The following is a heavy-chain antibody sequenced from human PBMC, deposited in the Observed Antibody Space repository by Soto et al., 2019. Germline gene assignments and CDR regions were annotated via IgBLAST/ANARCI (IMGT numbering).Heavy chain of an antibody. CDR1: GGSISSYY. V-gene: IGHV4-59*01. J-gene: IGHJ4*02. CDR3: ARVGYDSSGYYYLFDY. D-gene: IGHD3-22*01. Sequence: QVQLQESGPGLVKPSETLSLTCTVSGGSISSYYWSWIRQPPGKGLGWIGYIYYSGSTNYNPSLKSRVTISVDTSKNQFSLKLSSVTAADTAVYYCARVGYDSSGYYYLFDYWGQGTLVTVSS. CDR2: IYYSGST.